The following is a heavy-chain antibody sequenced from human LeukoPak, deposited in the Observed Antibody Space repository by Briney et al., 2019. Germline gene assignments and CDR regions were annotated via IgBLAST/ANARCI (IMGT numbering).Heavy chain of an antibody. V-gene: IGHV4-59*01. CDR2: LYYSGST. D-gene: IGHD3-9*01. CDR1: GGSISSYY. J-gene: IGHJ4*02. CDR3: ARAGPTGYLVFDY. Sequence: PSETLSLTCTVSGGSISSYYWHWIRQPPGKGLEWIGYLYYSGSTNYSPSLKSRVTISVDTSKNQFSLKLSSVTAADTAVYYCARAGPTGYLVFDYWGQGTLVTVSS.